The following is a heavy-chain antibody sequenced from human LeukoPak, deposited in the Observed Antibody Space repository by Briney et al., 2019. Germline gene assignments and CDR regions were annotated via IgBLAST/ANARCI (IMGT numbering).Heavy chain of an antibody. D-gene: IGHD3-3*01. CDR2: IYSSGTT. CDR3: ARGPHDFDP. CDR1: GGSINGYY. J-gene: IGHJ5*02. V-gene: IGHV4-4*07. Sequence: SETLSLTCTVSGGSINGYYWSWIRQPAGKGLEWIGRIYSSGTTVYNPSPQSRVTISLDTSQNHFSLRLNSVTAADTAVYYCARGPHDFDPWGQGTLVTVSS.